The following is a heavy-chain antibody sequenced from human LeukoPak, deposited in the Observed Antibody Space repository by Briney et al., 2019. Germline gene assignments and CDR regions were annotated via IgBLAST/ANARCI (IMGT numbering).Heavy chain of an antibody. CDR3: GGGIGYFYGLGSYHMDL. CDR2: LSYSNRYR. D-gene: IGHD3-10*02. J-gene: IGHJ6*03. CDR1: GFTFSSYT. Sequence: GGSLRLSCAASGFTFSSYTMNWVRQAPGKGLEWVASLSYSNRYRFYVDSVKGRFSISRDDTKNSLYLQMAIPRTEDPAVYYWGGGIGYFYGLGSYHMDLWGNGTTVTVSS. V-gene: IGHV3-21*01.